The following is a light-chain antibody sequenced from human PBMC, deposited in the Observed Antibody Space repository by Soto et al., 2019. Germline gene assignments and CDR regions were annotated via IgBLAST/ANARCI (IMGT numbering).Light chain of an antibody. CDR2: TAS. CDR3: QQTYRALNS. V-gene: IGKV1-39*01. J-gene: IGKJ2*03. CDR1: QNIRTY. Sequence: DIQVTQSPSSLSASVGDRVTITCRAIQNIRTYLNWYQQRPGKPPKLLIHTASTLQSGVPSRFSGSGSGTDFTLTISSLQPEDFATYYCQQTYRALNSFGQGTKLESK.